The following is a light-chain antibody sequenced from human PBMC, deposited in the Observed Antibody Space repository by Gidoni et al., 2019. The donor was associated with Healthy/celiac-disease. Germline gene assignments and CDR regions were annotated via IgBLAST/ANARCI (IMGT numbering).Light chain of an antibody. CDR2: RAS. Sequence: IVIPQSPSTLSVSPGERATPSCRASQSVNTNLAWYQQKPCQAPSLLIYRASTRATGIPARFSGSGSGTEFTLTIISLQSEDFAVYYCQQYNNCPPLTFGGGTKVEIK. J-gene: IGKJ4*01. CDR1: QSVNTN. V-gene: IGKV3-15*01. CDR3: QQYNNCPPLT.